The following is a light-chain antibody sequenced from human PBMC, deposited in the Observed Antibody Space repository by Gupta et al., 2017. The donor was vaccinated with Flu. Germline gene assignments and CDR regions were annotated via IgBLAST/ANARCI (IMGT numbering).Light chain of an antibody. CDR3: QQRYNWPVT. J-gene: IGKJ4*01. CDR1: QSVTTY. V-gene: IGKV3-11*01. CDR2: DAG. Sequence: EIVLTQSPATLSLSPGERATLSCRASQSVTTYLAWYQQRPGQAPRLLIYDAGNRATGTPARFSGSGSGTDFTLTIGSREPEDFAVYYCQQRYNWPVTFGGGTKVEMK.